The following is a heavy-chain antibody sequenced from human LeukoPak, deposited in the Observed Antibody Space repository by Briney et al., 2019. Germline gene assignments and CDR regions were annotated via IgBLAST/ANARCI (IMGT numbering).Heavy chain of an antibody. V-gene: IGHV3-23*01. CDR3: AKSLVRWAFDY. Sequence: PGGSLRLSCAASGYTFSSYDMSWVRQAPGKGLEWVSSLTSDGGSTEYADSVKGRFTISRDNSKNTLYLQMNSLRAEDTALYFCAKSLVRWAFDYRGQGVLVSVSS. D-gene: IGHD1-26*01. J-gene: IGHJ4*02. CDR1: GYTFSSYD. CDR2: LTSDGGST.